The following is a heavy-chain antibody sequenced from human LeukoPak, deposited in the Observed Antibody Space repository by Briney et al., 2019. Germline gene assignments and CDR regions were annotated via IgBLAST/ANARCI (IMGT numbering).Heavy chain of an antibody. J-gene: IGHJ3*02. CDR2: INHSGST. D-gene: IGHD3/OR15-3a*01. Sequence: KPSETLSLTCAVYGGSFSGYYWSWIRQPPGKGLEWIGEINHSGSTNYNPSLKSRVTISVDTSKNQFSLKLSSVTAADTAVYYCARGGLEDAFEIWGQGTMVTVSS. CDR1: GGSFSGYY. V-gene: IGHV4-34*01. CDR3: ARGGLEDAFEI.